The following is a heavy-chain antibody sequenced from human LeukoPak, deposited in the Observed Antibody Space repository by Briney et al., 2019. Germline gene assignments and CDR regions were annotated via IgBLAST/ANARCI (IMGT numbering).Heavy chain of an antibody. Sequence: GGSLRLSCAASGFTFSSYMMTWVRQAPGKGLEWVANIKPDGGEKFYVDSVRGRFTISRDNAKNSLYLRMNSLRAEDTAVYYCASGSLLSGILEYWGQGTLVIVSS. CDR3: ASGSLLSGILEY. D-gene: IGHD3-3*01. CDR1: GFTFSSYM. V-gene: IGHV3-7*01. J-gene: IGHJ4*02. CDR2: IKPDGGEK.